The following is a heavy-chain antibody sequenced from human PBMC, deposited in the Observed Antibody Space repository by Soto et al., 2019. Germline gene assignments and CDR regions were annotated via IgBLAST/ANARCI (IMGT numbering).Heavy chain of an antibody. Sequence: GGSLRLSCAASGFTFSRYWMDWVRQAPRKGLEWVATIKHDGSEKYYVDSVKGRFIISRDNAKNSLFLQMNGLRVEDTAVYFCARAMGTDGWSNHPFDIWGQGKMVTVSS. CDR3: ARAMGTDGWSNHPFDI. V-gene: IGHV3-7*04. D-gene: IGHD6-19*01. CDR2: IKHDGSEK. CDR1: GFTFSRYW. J-gene: IGHJ3*02.